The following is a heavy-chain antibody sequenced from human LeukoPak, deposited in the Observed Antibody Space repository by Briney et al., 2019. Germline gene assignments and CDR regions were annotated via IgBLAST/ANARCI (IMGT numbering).Heavy chain of an antibody. CDR2: ISYDGSNK. Sequence: GGSLRLSCAASGFTFSSYGMHWVRQAPGKGLEWVAVISYDGSNKYYADSVKGRFTISRDNSKNTLYLQMNSLRAEDTAVYYCAKSSTRSGWYNDYWGQGTLVTVSS. D-gene: IGHD6-19*01. CDR3: AKSSTRSGWYNDY. V-gene: IGHV3-30*18. J-gene: IGHJ4*02. CDR1: GFTFSSYG.